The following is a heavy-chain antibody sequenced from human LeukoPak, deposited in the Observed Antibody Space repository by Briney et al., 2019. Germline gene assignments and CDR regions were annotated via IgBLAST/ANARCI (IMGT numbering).Heavy chain of an antibody. D-gene: IGHD3-3*01. J-gene: IGHJ4*02. CDR2: IYYSGST. CDR1: GDSISSYY. V-gene: IGHV4-59*08. Sequence: PSETLSLTCTVSGDSISSYYWSWIRQPPGKGLEWIGYIYYSGSTKYNPSLKSRVTISVDTSKNQFSLKLSSVTAADTAVYYCARRREYYDFWSGYYTGAGFDYWGQGTLVTVSS. CDR3: ARRREYYDFWSGYYTGAGFDY.